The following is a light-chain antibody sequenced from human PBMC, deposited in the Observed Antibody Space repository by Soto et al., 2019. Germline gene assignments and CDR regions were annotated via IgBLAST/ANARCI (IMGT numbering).Light chain of an antibody. CDR1: QTISSW. CDR2: KAS. CDR3: QQYNSYS. V-gene: IGKV1-5*03. J-gene: IGKJ1*01. Sequence: DIQRTQSPSTLSGSVGDRFTITCRASQTISSWLAWYQQKPGKAPKLLIYKASTLKSGVPSRFSGSGSGTEFTLTISSLQPDDFATYYCQQYNSYSFGQGTKVDIK.